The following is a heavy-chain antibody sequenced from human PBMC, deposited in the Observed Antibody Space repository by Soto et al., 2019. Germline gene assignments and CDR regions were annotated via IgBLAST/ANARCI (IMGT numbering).Heavy chain of an antibody. V-gene: IGHV1-18*04. CDR2: ISAYNGNT. Sequence: SVEVSWKASGYTFTSYGISWVRQAPGQGLEWMGWISAYNGNTNYAQKLQGRVTMTTDTSTSTAYMELRSLRSDDTAVYYCARDISSRWSYYYYGMDVWGQGTTVTVSS. D-gene: IGHD6-13*01. CDR3: ARDISSRWSYYYYGMDV. J-gene: IGHJ6*02. CDR1: GYTFTSYG.